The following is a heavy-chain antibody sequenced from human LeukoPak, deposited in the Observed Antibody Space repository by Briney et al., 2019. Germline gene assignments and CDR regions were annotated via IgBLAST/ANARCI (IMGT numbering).Heavy chain of an antibody. V-gene: IGHV3-23*01. J-gene: IGHJ4*02. Sequence: PGGSLRLSCAASGFSFTTYAMSWVRQAPGKGLEWVSFISGSGGSTFYADSVKGQFTISRDNSKNTLYLQMNSLRAEDTAVYYCAKDRVYLREFDYWGQGTLVTVSS. CDR1: GFSFTTYA. D-gene: IGHD5/OR15-5a*01. CDR2: ISGSGGST. CDR3: AKDRVYLREFDY.